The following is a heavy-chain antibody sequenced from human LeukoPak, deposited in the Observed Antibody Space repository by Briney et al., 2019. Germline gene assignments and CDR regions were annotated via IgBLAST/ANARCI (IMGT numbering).Heavy chain of an antibody. V-gene: IGHV3-64*01. CDR3: ARDLSGSYSFDY. Sequence: GGSLRLSCATSGFSFSSHAMHGVRQAPGKGLEYVSGINDNGRTTHYANSVKGRFTTSRDNSKNTVYLQMDSLRPEDMAVYYCARDLSGSYSFDYWGQRTLVTVSS. D-gene: IGHD1-26*01. CDR2: INDNGRTT. J-gene: IGHJ4*02. CDR1: GFSFSSHA.